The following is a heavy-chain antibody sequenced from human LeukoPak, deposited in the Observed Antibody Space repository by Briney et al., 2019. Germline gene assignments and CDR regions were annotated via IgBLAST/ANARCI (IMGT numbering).Heavy chain of an antibody. J-gene: IGHJ4*02. Sequence: ASVKVSCKASGYTFTSYGISWVRQAPGQGLEWMGWINPNSGGTNYAQKFQGRVTMTRDTSISTAYMELSRLRSDDTAVYYCATRGAMAGREFDYWGQGTLVTVSS. CDR1: GYTFTSYG. V-gene: IGHV1-2*02. CDR3: ATRGAMAGREFDY. D-gene: IGHD5-18*01. CDR2: INPNSGGT.